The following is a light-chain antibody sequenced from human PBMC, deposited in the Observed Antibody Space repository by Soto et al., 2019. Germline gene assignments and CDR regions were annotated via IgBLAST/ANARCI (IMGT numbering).Light chain of an antibody. J-gene: IGKJ1*01. V-gene: IGKV3-20*01. CDR3: QQYASSPRT. Sequence: EIVVTQSPGTLSLSPGERATLSCRASQSVNNNYLAWYQQKPGQAPRLLIYGASSRATDIPDRFSGSGSGTDFTLTIARLEPEDFAVYYCQQYASSPRTFGQGTKVEIK. CDR1: QSVNNNY. CDR2: GAS.